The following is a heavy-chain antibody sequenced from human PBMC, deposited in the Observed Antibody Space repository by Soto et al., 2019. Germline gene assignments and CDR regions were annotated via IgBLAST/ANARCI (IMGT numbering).Heavy chain of an antibody. CDR2: IIPIFGTA. J-gene: IGHJ4*02. Sequence: SVKVSCKASGGTFSSYAISWVRQAPGQGLEWMGGIIPIFGTANYAQKFQGRVTITADESTSTAYMELSSLRSEDTAVYYCARGASDSPGAYDYWGQGTLVTVSS. V-gene: IGHV1-69*13. CDR1: GGTFSSYA. CDR3: ARGASDSPGAYDY.